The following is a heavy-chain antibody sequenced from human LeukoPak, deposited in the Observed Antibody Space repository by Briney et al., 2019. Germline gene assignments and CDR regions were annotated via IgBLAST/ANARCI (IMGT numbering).Heavy chain of an antibody. CDR2: ISGSGGST. CDR1: GFTFSRYA. Sequence: GGSLRLSCAVSGFTFSRYAMSWVRQAPGKGLEWVSAISGSGGSTYYADSVKGRFTISRDNSKNTLYLQMNSLRAEDTAVYYCARDLVIPSSSAHYFDYWGQGTLVTVSS. CDR3: ARDLVIPSSSAHYFDY. J-gene: IGHJ4*02. D-gene: IGHD6-6*01. V-gene: IGHV3-23*01.